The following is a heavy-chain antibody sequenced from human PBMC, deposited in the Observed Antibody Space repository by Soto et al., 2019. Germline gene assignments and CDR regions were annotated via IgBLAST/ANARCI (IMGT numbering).Heavy chain of an antibody. V-gene: IGHV3-23*01. J-gene: IGHJ1*01. CDR2: ISGSGGNT. CDR3: ANDHQYSAGWQYFQH. CDR1: GFTFTSFA. Sequence: EVHLLESGGGLVQPGGSLRLSCAASGFTFTSFAMSWVRQAPGKGLEWVSGISGSGGNTYYADSVKGRFTISKDSSKNTLYMEMDSLRVEDTAIYFCANDHQYSAGWQYFQHWGQGTLVTVSS. D-gene: IGHD5-18*01.